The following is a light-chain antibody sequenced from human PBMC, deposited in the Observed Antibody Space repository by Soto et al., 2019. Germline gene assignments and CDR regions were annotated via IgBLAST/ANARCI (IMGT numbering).Light chain of an antibody. V-gene: IGLV1-51*01. Sequence: QSVLTQPPSVSAASGQKVTISCSGSSSNIGNNYVSWYQQLPGTAPKLLIYDNDKRPSGIPDRFSGSKSGTSATLGITGLQTGDEADYYCGTWDSSLSAYVFGPGTKVTVL. CDR2: DND. CDR1: SSNIGNNY. J-gene: IGLJ1*01. CDR3: GTWDSSLSAYV.